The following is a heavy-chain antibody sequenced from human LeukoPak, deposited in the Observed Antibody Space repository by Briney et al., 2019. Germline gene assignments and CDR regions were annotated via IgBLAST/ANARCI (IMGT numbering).Heavy chain of an antibody. Sequence: GGSLRLSCAASGFTFSSYPMHWVRQAPGKGLEWVAVISYDGSNEYYADSVKGRFTISRDNSKNTLYLQMNSLRAEDTAAYYCTRDGLGSYYQTFVYWGQGTLVTVSS. CDR1: GFTFSSYP. J-gene: IGHJ4*02. D-gene: IGHD3-10*01. V-gene: IGHV3-30*04. CDR2: ISYDGSNE. CDR3: TRDGLGSYYQTFVY.